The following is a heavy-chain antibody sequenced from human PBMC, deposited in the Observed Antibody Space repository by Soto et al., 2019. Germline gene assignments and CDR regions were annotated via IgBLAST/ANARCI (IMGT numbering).Heavy chain of an antibody. CDR3: TYEYCSGGSCSYDDFDI. CDR2: IRSKAYGGTT. Sequence: GGSLRLSCTASGFTFGDYAMSWFRQAPGKGLEWVGFIRSKAYGGTTEYAASVKGRFTISRDDSKSIAYLQMNSLKTEDTAVYYCTYEYCSGGSCSYDDFDIWGQGTMVTVSS. V-gene: IGHV3-49*03. CDR1: GFTFGDYA. J-gene: IGHJ3*02. D-gene: IGHD2-15*01.